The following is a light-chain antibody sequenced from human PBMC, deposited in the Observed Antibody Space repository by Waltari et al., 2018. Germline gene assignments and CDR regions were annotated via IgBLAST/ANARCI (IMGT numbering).Light chain of an antibody. V-gene: IGLV2-14*03. Sequence: QSALTQPASVSGSPGQSITLSCTGPSSDVGFSNYVSWYQQHPGKAPKLLIYDVSERPSAVPCRLPCPQACNPAPLPISWPPAEDEADYYWHSYSGSSPWVFGGGTKLTVL. J-gene: IGLJ3*02. CDR2: DVS. CDR3: HSYSGSSPWV. CDR1: SSDVGFSNY.